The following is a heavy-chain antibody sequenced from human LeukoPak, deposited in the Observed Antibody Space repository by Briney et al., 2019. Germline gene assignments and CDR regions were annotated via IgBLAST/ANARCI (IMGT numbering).Heavy chain of an antibody. V-gene: IGHV1-46*01. J-gene: IGHJ4*02. CDR3: ARGPGTWYYY. CDR2: INTSGGST. CDR1: GYIFTNYY. D-gene: IGHD6-13*01. Sequence: GASVKVSCKASGYIFTNYYMHWVRQAPGQGLEWMGVINTSGGSTSSAQKFQGRVTMTRDTSTSTVYMELSSLRSEDTALYYCARGPGTWYYYWGQGTLVTVSS.